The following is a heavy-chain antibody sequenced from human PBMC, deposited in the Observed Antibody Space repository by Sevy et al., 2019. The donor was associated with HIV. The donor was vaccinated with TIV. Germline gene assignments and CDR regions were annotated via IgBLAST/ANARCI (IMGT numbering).Heavy chain of an antibody. CDR3: ARGGETPRGFDP. V-gene: IGHV4-4*02. CDR2: IYHSGSS. D-gene: IGHD3-16*01. Sequence: SETLSLTCTVSGGSIRSVNWWHWVRQPPGKGLESIGEIYHSGSSNYNPSLKGRVTISVDNSKNQFSLKLSSVTAADTAVYYSARGGETPRGFDPWGQGTLVTVSS. J-gene: IGHJ5*02. CDR1: GGSIRSVNW.